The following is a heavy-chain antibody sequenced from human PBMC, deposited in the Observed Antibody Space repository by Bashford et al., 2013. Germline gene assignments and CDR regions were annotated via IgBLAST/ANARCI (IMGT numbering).Heavy chain of an antibody. Sequence: GSLRLSCAASGFTFSSYWMHWVRQAPGKGLVWVSRINSDGSSTSYADSVKGRFTISRDNAKNTLYLQMNSLRAEDTAVYYCARSWYLDAFDIWGQGTMVTVSS. CDR2: INSDGSST. J-gene: IGHJ3*02. D-gene: IGHD6-13*01. CDR3: ARSWYLDAFDI. CDR1: GFTFSSYW. V-gene: IGHV3-74*01.